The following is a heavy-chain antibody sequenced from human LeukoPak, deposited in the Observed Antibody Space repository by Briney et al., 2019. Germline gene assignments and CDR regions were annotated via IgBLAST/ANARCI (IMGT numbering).Heavy chain of an antibody. J-gene: IGHJ6*03. Sequence: SETLSLTCTVSSGSISTSNYYWGWVRQPPGKALEWIGNIFYSGSTYYSPSLKSRVTISLDTSRNQFSLKLNSVTAADTAVYYCARHFIAVAGPEIYYYYMDVWGKGTTVTISS. V-gene: IGHV4-39*07. CDR1: SGSISTSNYY. D-gene: IGHD6-19*01. CDR3: ARHFIAVAGPEIYYYYMDV. CDR2: IFYSGST.